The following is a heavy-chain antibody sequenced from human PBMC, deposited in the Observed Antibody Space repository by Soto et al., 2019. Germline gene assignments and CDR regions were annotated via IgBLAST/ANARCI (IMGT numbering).Heavy chain of an antibody. D-gene: IGHD6-6*01. CDR3: ASSSIAARRAGYWFDP. V-gene: IGHV4-61*01. J-gene: IGHJ5*02. CDR1: GGSVSSGSYY. CDR2: IYYSGST. Sequence: PSETLSLTCTVSGGSVSSGSYYWSWIRQPPGKGLEWIGYIYYSGSTNYNPSLKSRVTISVDTSKNQFSLKLSSVTAADTAVYYCASSSIAARRAGYWFDPWGQGTLVTVSS.